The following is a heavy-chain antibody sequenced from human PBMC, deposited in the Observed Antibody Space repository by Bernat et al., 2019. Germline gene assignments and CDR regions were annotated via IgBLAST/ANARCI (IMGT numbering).Heavy chain of an antibody. CDR2: INYSGST. CDR1: GGSISITSHY. J-gene: IGHJ5*02. D-gene: IGHD3-3*01. V-gene: IGHV4-39*01. CDR3: AGQYDFWSAYGWFDP. Sequence: QLQLQGSGPGLVKPPETLSLTCTVSGGSISITSHYWGWIRQPPGKGLEWIGSINYSGSTYYNPSLKSRVSMSVDTSKNQFSLWLISVTAADTAVYYCAGQYDFWSAYGWFDPWGQGTLVTVSS.